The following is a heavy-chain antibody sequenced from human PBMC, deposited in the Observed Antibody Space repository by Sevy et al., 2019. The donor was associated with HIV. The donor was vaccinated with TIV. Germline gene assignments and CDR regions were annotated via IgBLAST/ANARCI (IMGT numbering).Heavy chain of an antibody. CDR1: GFTFSAYW. D-gene: IGHD3-16*01. J-gene: IGHJ4*02. CDR2: IKSDGSDN. Sequence: GGSLRLSCAASGFTFSAYWMNWVRQAPGKGLEWVANIKSDGSDNHYVDSVEGRFTISRDNAKNSLYLQMNSLRVEDTAVYYCAQETVGRFDSWGQGTLVTVSS. CDR3: AQETVGRFDS. V-gene: IGHV3-7*01.